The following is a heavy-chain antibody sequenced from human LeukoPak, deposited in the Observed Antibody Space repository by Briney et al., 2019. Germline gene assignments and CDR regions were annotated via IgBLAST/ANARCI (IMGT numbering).Heavy chain of an antibody. V-gene: IGHV5-51*01. CDR1: GYSFTSYW. CDR3: AIPSSNPPTYYYDRRALDAFDI. CDR2: IYPGDSGT. Sequence: GESLKISCKGSGYSFTSYWIGWVRQMPGKGLEWMGIIYPGDSGTRYSPSFQGQVTISADKSISTAYLQWSSLKASDTAMYYCAIPSSNPPTYYYDRRALDAFDIWGQGTMVTVSS. D-gene: IGHD3-22*01. J-gene: IGHJ3*02.